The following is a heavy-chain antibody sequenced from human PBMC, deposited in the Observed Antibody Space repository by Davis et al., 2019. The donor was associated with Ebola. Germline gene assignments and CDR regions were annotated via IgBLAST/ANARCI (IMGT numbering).Heavy chain of an antibody. CDR1: GFTLSSYS. D-gene: IGHD2-21*01. CDR3: ARDFGSGGYCYFDV. J-gene: IGHJ2*01. Sequence: PGGSLRLSCAASGFTLSSYSLNWVRQAPGKGLEWVSSISSSSSYIYYADSVKGRFTISRDNSKNTLYLQMNSLRSDDTAVYYCARDFGSGGYCYFDVWGRGTLVTVSS. CDR2: ISSSSSYI. V-gene: IGHV3-21*04.